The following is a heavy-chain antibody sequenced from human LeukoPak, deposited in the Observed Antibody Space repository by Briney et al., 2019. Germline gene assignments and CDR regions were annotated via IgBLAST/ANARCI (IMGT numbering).Heavy chain of an antibody. CDR3: AQAGLLQGGAFDI. CDR1: GFTFSSYW. Sequence: GGSLRLSCAASGFTFSSYWMSWVRQAPGKGLEWVANIKQDGSEKYYVDSVKGRFTISRDNAKNSLYLQMNSLRAEDTAVYYCAQAGLLQGGAFDIWGQGTMVTVSS. D-gene: IGHD1-26*01. CDR2: IKQDGSEK. J-gene: IGHJ3*02. V-gene: IGHV3-7*01.